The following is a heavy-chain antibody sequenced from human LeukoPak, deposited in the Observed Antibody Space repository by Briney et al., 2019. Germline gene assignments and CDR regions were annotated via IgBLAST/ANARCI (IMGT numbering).Heavy chain of an antibody. CDR2: INPSGGST. J-gene: IGHJ4*02. D-gene: IGHD2-15*01. V-gene: IGHV1-46*01. Sequence: ASVKVSCKASGYTFPSYYMHWVRQAPGQGLEWMGVINPSGGSTSYAQKFQGRVTMTRDTSTSTVYMELSSLRSEDTAVYYCARELPPPHCSGGSCLSSQPKDYWGQGTLVTVSS. CDR3: ARELPPPHCSGGSCLSSQPKDY. CDR1: GYTFPSYY.